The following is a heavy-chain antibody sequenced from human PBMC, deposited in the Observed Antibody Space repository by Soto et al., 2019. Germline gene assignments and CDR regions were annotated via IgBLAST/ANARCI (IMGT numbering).Heavy chain of an antibody. Sequence: SETLSLTCTVSGGSISSGGYYWSWIRQHPGKGLEWIGYIYYSGNTYYNPSLKSRVTISVDTSKNQFSLKLTSVTAADTAVYYCARDQEGPAALYGMDVWCQGTTVT. V-gene: IGHV4-31*03. D-gene: IGHD2-2*01. CDR2: IYYSGNT. CDR3: ARDQEGPAALYGMDV. J-gene: IGHJ6*02. CDR1: GGSISSGGYY.